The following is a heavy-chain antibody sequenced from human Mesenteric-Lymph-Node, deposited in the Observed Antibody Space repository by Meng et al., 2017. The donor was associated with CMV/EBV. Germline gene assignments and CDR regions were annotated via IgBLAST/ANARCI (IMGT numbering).Heavy chain of an antibody. V-gene: IGHV7-4-1*02. CDR3: ARWSQNWFDP. CDR2: INTNTGNP. CDR1: GYTFTSYA. J-gene: IGHJ5*02. Sequence: KVSCKASGYTFTSYALKWVRQAPGQGFEWMGWINTNTGNPTYAQGFTGRCVFSLDTSVSTAYLQISSLKAEDTAVYYCARWSQNWFDPWGQGTLVTVSS.